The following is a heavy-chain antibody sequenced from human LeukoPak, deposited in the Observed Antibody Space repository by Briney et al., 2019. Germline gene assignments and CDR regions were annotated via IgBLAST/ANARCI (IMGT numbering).Heavy chain of an antibody. CDR3: AKDKVSGDFWSGYYEGFDY. J-gene: IGHJ4*02. D-gene: IGHD3-3*01. CDR2: ISGSGGST. CDR1: GFTFSSYA. V-gene: IGHV3-23*01. Sequence: PGGSLRLSCAASGFTFSSYAMSWVRQAPGKGLEWVSAISGSGGSTYYADSVKGRFTISRDNSKNTLYLQMNSLRAEDTAVYYCAKDKVSGDFWSGYYEGFDYWGQGTLVTVSS.